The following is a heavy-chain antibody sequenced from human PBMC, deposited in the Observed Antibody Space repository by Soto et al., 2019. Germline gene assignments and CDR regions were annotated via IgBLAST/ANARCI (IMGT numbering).Heavy chain of an antibody. CDR1: GYTFINFD. Sequence: GASVKVYCKASGYTFINFDISWVRQAAGQGLEWLGWMNPGSGKTGYASKFQGRVAMTRDASTGTSHLELSSLTSDDTAVYYCARMASAGTLNWFDPWGQGTLVTVS. D-gene: IGHD6-13*01. CDR2: MNPGSGKT. CDR3: ARMASAGTLNWFDP. V-gene: IGHV1-8*02. J-gene: IGHJ5*02.